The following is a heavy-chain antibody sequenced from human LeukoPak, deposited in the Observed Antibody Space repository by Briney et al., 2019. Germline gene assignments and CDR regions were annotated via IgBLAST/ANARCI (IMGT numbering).Heavy chain of an antibody. D-gene: IGHD5-12*01. CDR2: IKQDGSEK. CDR3: ARGLGGYGPFDY. CDR1: GFTPSRYW. V-gene: IGHV3-7*01. J-gene: IGHJ4*02. Sequence: PGGTLRLSRAASGFTPSRYWMSCVRDAPGKGLEGVINIKQDGSEKYSVDSLKGGFTIPRDNAKNSLYLQLNTLRAEDRAVYYCARGLGGYGPFDYWGQRTLVTVSS.